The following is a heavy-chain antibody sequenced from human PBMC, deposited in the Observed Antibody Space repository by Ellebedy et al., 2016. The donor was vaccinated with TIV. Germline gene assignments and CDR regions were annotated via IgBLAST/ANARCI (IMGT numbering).Heavy chain of an antibody. D-gene: IGHD3-16*02. CDR1: GFTFSSYA. J-gene: IGHJ4*02. CDR2: ISGSGGRT. Sequence: GGSLRLXCAASGFTFSSYAMSWVRQAPGKGLEWVSAISGSGGRTFYADSVKGRFTISRDNSKNTLYLQMNSLRAEDTAVYYCAKDKDDYVWGSYRSTEGGYFDYWGQGTLVTVSS. CDR3: AKDKDDYVWGSYRSTEGGYFDY. V-gene: IGHV3-23*01.